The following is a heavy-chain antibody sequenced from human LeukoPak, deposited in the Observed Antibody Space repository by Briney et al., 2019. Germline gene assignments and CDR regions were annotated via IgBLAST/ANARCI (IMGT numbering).Heavy chain of an antibody. V-gene: IGHV4-34*01. CDR1: GGSFSGYY. Sequence: SETLSLTCAVYGGSFSGYYWSWIRQPPGKGLEWIGEINHSGSTNYNPSLKSRATIPVDTSKNQFSLKLSSVTAADTAVYYCARGKGRGPNYDISTGYYHWFDPWGQGTLVTVSS. CDR2: INHSGST. J-gene: IGHJ5*02. D-gene: IGHD3-9*01. CDR3: ARGKGRGPNYDISTGYYHWFDP.